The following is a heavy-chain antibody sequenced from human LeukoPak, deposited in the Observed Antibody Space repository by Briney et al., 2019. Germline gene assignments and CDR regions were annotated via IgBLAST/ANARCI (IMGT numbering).Heavy chain of an antibody. CDR3: ARGGGYYYDSSGYHMSQFDY. Sequence: SETLSLTCTVSGGSISSYYWSWIRQPPGKGLEWIGYIYYSGSTNYNPSLKSRVTISVDTSKNQFSLKLSSVTAADTAVYYCARGGGYYYDSSGYHMSQFDYWGQGILVTVSS. D-gene: IGHD3-22*01. J-gene: IGHJ4*02. CDR2: IYYSGST. V-gene: IGHV4-59*12. CDR1: GGSISSYY.